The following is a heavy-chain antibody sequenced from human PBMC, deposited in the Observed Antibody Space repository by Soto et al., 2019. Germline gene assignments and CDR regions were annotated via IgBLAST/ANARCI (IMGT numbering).Heavy chain of an antibody. J-gene: IGHJ6*02. CDR1: GYSFSTYS. CDR2: INGANGNT. V-gene: IGHV1-3*01. Sequence: QVQVVQSGAEVKKPGASVKVSCKASGYSFSTYSMHWVRQAPGQGLEWMGWINGANGNTRHSQKFKDRVSISRYTPATTGYMKLSSPRSEDTAAYYCARGKGMEENYYYPGMDVWGPGTTVIVSS. CDR3: ARGKGMEENYYYPGMDV. D-gene: IGHD1-1*01.